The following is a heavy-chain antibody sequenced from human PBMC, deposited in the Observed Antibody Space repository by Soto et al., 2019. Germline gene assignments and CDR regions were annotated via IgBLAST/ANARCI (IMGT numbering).Heavy chain of an antibody. CDR2: IYYSGST. CDR1: GGSISRYY. CDR3: ARASYYDSSGYYGYYFDY. J-gene: IGHJ4*02. D-gene: IGHD3-22*01. V-gene: IGHV4-59*01. Sequence: SETLSLTCTVSGGSISRYYWSWIRQPPGKGLEWIGYIYYSGSTNYNPSLKSRVTISVDTSKNQFSLKLSSVTAADTAVYYCARASYYDSSGYYGYYFDYWGQGTLVTVSS.